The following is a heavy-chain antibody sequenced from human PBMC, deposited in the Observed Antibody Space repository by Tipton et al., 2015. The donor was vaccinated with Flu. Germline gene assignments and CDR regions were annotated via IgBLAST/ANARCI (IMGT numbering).Heavy chain of an antibody. CDR2: IYYSGST. Sequence: TLSLTCTVSGGSISSYYWSWIRQPPGKGLEWIGYIYYSGSTNYNPSLKSRVTISVDTSKNQFSLKLSSVTAAATAVYYCARGLYSSSWYMDYWGQGTLVTVSS. CDR1: GGSISSYY. CDR3: ARGLYSSSWYMDY. J-gene: IGHJ4*02. V-gene: IGHV4-59*08. D-gene: IGHD6-13*01.